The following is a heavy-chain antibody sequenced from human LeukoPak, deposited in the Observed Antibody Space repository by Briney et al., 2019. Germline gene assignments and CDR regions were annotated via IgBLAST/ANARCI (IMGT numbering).Heavy chain of an antibody. CDR3: ARDRGFEYSDTGSFDF. V-gene: IGHV3-7*01. D-gene: IGHD6-6*01. Sequence: PGGSLRLSCAASGFTFSSYAMHWVRQAPGKGLEWVANIKQDGSEKYYVDSVKGRFTISRDNTENSLYLQMNSLRAEDTAVYYCARDRGFEYSDTGSFDFWGQGTLVTVSS. CDR1: GFTFSSYA. J-gene: IGHJ4*02. CDR2: IKQDGSEK.